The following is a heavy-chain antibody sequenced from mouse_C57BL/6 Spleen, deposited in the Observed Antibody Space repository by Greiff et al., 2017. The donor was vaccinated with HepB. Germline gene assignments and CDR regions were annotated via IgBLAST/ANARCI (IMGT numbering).Heavy chain of an antibody. CDR3: ARRGGLTGTGFDY. J-gene: IGHJ2*01. D-gene: IGHD4-1*01. Sequence: QVQLQQSGAELVKPGASVKISCKASGYAFSSYWMNWVKQRPGKGLEWIGQIYPGDGDTNYNGKFKGKATLTADKSSSTAYMQLSSLTSEDSAVYFCARRGGLTGTGFDYWGQGTTLTVSS. CDR2: IYPGDGDT. V-gene: IGHV1-80*01. CDR1: GYAFSSYW.